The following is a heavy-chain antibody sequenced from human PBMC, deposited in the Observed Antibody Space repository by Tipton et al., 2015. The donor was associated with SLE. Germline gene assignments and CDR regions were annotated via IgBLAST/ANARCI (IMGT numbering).Heavy chain of an antibody. V-gene: IGHV4-38-2*01. CDR2: IYHSGST. J-gene: IGHJ5*02. Sequence: TLSLTCAVSGYSISSGYYWGWIRQPPGKGLEWIGSIYHSGSTYYNPPLKSRVTISVDTSKNQFSLKLSSVTAADTAVYYCARHDHYDFWSGYPPFDPWGQGTLVTASS. CDR1: GYSISSGYY. D-gene: IGHD3-3*01. CDR3: ARHDHYDFWSGYPPFDP.